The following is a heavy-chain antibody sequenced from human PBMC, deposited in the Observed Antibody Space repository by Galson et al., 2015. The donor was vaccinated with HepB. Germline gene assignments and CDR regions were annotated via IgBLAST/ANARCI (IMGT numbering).Heavy chain of an antibody. D-gene: IGHD6-13*01. Sequence: SLRLSCAASGFTFSSYGMHWVRQAPGKGLEWVAVISYDGSNKYYADSVKGRFTISRDNSKNTLYLQMNSLRAEDTAVYYCAKDPPPRSSSRPRPDYWGQGTLVTVPS. J-gene: IGHJ4*02. CDR3: AKDPPPRSSSRPRPDY. V-gene: IGHV3-30*18. CDR2: ISYDGSNK. CDR1: GFTFSSYG.